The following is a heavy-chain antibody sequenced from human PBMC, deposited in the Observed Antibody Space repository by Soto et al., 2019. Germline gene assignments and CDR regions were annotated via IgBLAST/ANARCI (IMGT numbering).Heavy chain of an antibody. CDR2: IYYSVTT. V-gene: IGHV4-61*03. J-gene: IGHJ3*02. Sequence: QVQLQESGPGLVKPSETLSLTCTVSGGSVSSASCFWSWIRQPPGKGLEWIGYIYYSVTTNYNPSLKSRVIMSVDTSKNHFSLKLTSVTAADTAVYYCARVTIADDAFDIWGQGTMVTVSS. CDR3: ARVTIADDAFDI. CDR1: GGSVSSASCF. D-gene: IGHD2-15*01.